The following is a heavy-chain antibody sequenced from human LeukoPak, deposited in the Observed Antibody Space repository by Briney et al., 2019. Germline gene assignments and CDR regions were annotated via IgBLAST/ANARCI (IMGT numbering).Heavy chain of an antibody. CDR3: AKRIEYSSSSAYFDF. V-gene: IGHV3-23*01. Sequence: PGGSLRLSCAASGFTFSSYAMSWVRQAPGKGLEWVASISDSGADTYYAESVKGRFTISRDKSKKTLYLQLNSLRADDTAVYFCAKRIEYSSSSAYFDFWGQGTLVTVSS. D-gene: IGHD6-6*01. J-gene: IGHJ4*02. CDR2: ISDSGADT. CDR1: GFTFSSYA.